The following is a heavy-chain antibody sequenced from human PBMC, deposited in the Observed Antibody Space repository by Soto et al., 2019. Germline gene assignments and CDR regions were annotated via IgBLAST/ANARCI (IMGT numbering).Heavy chain of an antibody. CDR2: IYPGDSDT. D-gene: IGHD5-18*01. J-gene: IGHJ6*02. CDR3: ARHDTAMVERYYYYYGMDV. V-gene: IGHV5-51*01. CDR1: GYSFTSYW. Sequence: GESLKISCKGSGYSFTSYWIGWVRQMPGKGLEWMGIIYPGDSDTRYSPSFQGQVTISADKSISTAYLQWSSLKASDTAMYYCARHDTAMVERYYYYYGMDVWGQGTTVTVSS.